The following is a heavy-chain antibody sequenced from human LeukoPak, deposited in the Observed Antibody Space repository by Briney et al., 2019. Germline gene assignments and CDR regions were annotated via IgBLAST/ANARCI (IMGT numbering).Heavy chain of an antibody. V-gene: IGHV3-48*03. D-gene: IGHD3-10*02. J-gene: IGHJ6*04. CDR2: ISSSGSTI. CDR1: GFTFSSYK. Sequence: PGGSLRLSCAASGFTFSSYKMNWVRQAPGKGLEWVPYISSSGSTIYYADSVKGRFTISRDNAKNSLYLQMNSLRAEDTAVYYCAELGITMIGGVWGKGTTVTISS. CDR3: AELGITMIGGV.